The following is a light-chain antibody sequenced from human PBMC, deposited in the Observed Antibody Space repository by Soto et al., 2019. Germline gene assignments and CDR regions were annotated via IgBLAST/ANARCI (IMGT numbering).Light chain of an antibody. CDR2: AAS. CDR3: QQSYSVPR. V-gene: IGKV1-39*01. Sequence: DIQMTQSPSSLSASVGDRVTITCRASRSISNYLNWYQQKSGQVPRLLIYAASSLQPGVPSRFSGTGTGTAFTLTITSLQPEDSATYYCQQSYSVPRFGQGTRVDLK. J-gene: IGKJ1*01. CDR1: RSISNY.